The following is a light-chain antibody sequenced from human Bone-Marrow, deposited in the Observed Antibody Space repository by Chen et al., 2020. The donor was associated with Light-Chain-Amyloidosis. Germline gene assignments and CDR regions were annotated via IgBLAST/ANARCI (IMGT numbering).Light chain of an antibody. Sequence: IVLTQSPCTLSLSPGEGANLSCRARQTISSNYLTWYQKKFGQAPRLLIYGSSSRATGIPDRFTGSGSGTDFTLTINRLEPEDFAMYYCQQYGTSPLTFGGGTKVEIK. V-gene: IGKV3-20*01. CDR1: QTISSNY. CDR3: QQYGTSPLT. J-gene: IGKJ4*01. CDR2: GSS.